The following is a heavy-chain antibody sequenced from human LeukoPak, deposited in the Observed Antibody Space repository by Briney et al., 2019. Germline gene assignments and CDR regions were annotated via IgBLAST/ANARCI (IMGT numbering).Heavy chain of an antibody. Sequence: PSETLSLTCTVSGGSISSSSYYWGWIRQPPGKGLEWIGSIYYSGSTYYNPSLKSRVTISVDTSKNQFSLKLSSVTAADTAVYYSARHSVAAAGNEYFQHWGQGTLVTVSS. CDR1: GGSISSSSYY. CDR3: ARHSVAAAGNEYFQH. J-gene: IGHJ1*01. D-gene: IGHD6-13*01. CDR2: IYYSGST. V-gene: IGHV4-39*01.